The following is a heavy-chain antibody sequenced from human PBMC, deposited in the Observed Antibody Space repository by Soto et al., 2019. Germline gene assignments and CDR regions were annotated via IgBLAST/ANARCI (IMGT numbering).Heavy chain of an antibody. CDR1: GGSISIGVYY. J-gene: IGHJ4*02. Sequence: QVQLQESGPGLVKPSQTLSLTCTVSGGSISIGVYYWNWIRQHPGKGLEWIGYTYHTGSTYYNPSLESLLTISVDPSKNQFSLKLSSVTAADTAVYYCARIGNPDASLYFDYWGQGTLVTVSS. CDR3: ARIGNPDASLYFDY. CDR2: TYHTGST. D-gene: IGHD2-2*01. V-gene: IGHV4-31*01.